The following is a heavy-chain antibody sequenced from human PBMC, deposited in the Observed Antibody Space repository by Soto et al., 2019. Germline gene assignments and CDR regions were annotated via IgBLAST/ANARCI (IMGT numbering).Heavy chain of an antibody. J-gene: IGHJ4*02. CDR1: GGTFSTFC. V-gene: IGHV1-69*13. Sequence: ASVKVSCKSSGGTFSTFCISWVRQAPGQGLEWMGGIIPFFGTARYPQKFEDRITITADESTNTVYMDLRSLTSEDTAIYYCAKSAPMDAGDKYYYDFWGQGALVTVSS. D-gene: IGHD4-17*01. CDR2: IIPFFGTA. CDR3: AKSAPMDAGDKYYYDF.